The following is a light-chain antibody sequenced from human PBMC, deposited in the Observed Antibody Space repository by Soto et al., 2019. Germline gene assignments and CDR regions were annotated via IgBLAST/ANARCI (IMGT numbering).Light chain of an antibody. CDR3: CSYTRSDTFV. CDR1: SNDVGAYNY. Sequence: QSALTQPASVSGSPGQSITISCAGTSNDVGAYNYVSWYQQHPGKAPKVMIYDVNNRPSGVSYRFSGSKSGNTASLTISGLQAEDEADYYCCSYTRSDTFVFGGGTKVNVL. CDR2: DVN. V-gene: IGLV2-14*03. J-gene: IGLJ2*01.